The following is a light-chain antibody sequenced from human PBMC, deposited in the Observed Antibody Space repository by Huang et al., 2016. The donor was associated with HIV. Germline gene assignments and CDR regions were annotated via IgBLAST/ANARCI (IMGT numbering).Light chain of an antibody. CDR2: AAS. CDR1: QGISSY. V-gene: IGKV1-9*01. Sequence: IQLTQSPSSLSASLGDRVTISCRASQGISSYLAWYQQKPGKAPKLLIYAASTLQSGVPSRFSGSGSGTDFTLTITSLQPEDFATYYCQQLNGYPLTFGGGTKVEIK. J-gene: IGKJ4*01. CDR3: QQLNGYPLT.